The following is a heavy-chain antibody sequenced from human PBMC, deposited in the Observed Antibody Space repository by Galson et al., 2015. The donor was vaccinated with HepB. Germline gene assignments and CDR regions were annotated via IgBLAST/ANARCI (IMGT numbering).Heavy chain of an antibody. CDR1: GGTFSGYA. V-gene: IGHV1-69*04. D-gene: IGHD3-22*01. CDR2: FIPILGMS. J-gene: IGHJ4*02. CDR3: ARDSTGYPLDD. Sequence: SVKVSCKASGGTFSGYAISWVRQAPVHGLEWMGRFIPILGMSNYAQKFQGRVTITADKSTSTVYMELSSLRSEDTAVYYCARDSTGYPLDDWGQGAMLTVSS.